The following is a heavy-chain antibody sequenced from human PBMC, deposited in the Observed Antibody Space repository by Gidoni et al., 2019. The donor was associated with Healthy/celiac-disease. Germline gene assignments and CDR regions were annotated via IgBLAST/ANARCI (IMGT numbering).Heavy chain of an antibody. J-gene: IGHJ4*02. V-gene: IGHV4-31*03. Sequence: QVQLQESGPGLVKPSQTLSLTCTVSGVSISSGGYYWSWIRQHPGKGLEWIGYIYYSGSTYYNPSLKSRVTISVDTSKNQFSLKLSSVTAADTAVYYCARGFLKVVVDHFDYWGQGTLVTVSS. CDR2: IYYSGST. CDR3: ARGFLKVVVDHFDY. CDR1: GVSISSGGYY. D-gene: IGHD3-22*01.